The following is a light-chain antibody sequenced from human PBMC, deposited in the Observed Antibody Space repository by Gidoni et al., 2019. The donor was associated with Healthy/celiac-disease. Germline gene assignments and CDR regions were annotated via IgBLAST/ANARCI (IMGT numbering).Light chain of an antibody. CDR1: RDISNY. Sequence: DIQMTQSPSSLSASVGDRVTITCQASRDISNYLNWYQQKQGKAPKLLIYDASNLETRVPSRFSGSGSGTDFTFTISSLQPEDIATYCCQQYDNLPLFGGXTKVEIK. CDR3: QQYDNLPL. V-gene: IGKV1-33*01. J-gene: IGKJ4*01. CDR2: DAS.